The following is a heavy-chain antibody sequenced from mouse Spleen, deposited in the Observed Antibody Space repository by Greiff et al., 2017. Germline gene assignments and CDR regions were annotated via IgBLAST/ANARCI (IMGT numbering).Heavy chain of an antibody. CDR3: AREELGRAY. CDR1: GFSLTSYG. V-gene: IGHV2-9*02. J-gene: IGHJ3*01. CDR2: IWAGGST. D-gene: IGHD4-1*01. Sequence: VKLVESGPGLVAPSQSLSITCTVSGFSLTSYGVHWVRQTPGKGLEWLGVIWAGGSTNYNSALMSRLSISKDNSKSQVFLKMNSLQTDDTAMYYCAREELGRAYWGQGTLVTVSA.